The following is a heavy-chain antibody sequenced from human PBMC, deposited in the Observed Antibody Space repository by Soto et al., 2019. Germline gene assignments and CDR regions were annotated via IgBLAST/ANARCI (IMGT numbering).Heavy chain of an antibody. J-gene: IGHJ4*02. D-gene: IGHD6-13*01. CDR2: INHSGST. Sequence: SETLSLTCAVYGGYFSGYYLSWVRQPPGKGLEWIGEINHSGSTNYNPSLKSRVTISVDTSKNQFSLRLSSVTAADTAVYYCARGAAAGFNYWGQGTLVTAPQ. CDR1: GGYFSGYY. CDR3: ARGAAAGFNY. V-gene: IGHV4-34*01.